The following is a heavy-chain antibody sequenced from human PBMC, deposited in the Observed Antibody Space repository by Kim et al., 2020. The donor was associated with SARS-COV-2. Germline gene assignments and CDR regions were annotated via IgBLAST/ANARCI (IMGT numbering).Heavy chain of an antibody. Sequence: GGSLRLSCAASGFIFSNYGMHWVRQAPGKGLEWVSVIWFGGTSEYYADSVKGRFTISRDNSKNMVYLQMNSLRAEDTAVYYCARGLEYRTSYVLDIWGQGTMVTVSS. J-gene: IGHJ3*02. D-gene: IGHD3-16*02. V-gene: IGHV3-33*03. CDR2: IWFGGTSE. CDR3: ARGLEYRTSYVLDI. CDR1: GFIFSNYG.